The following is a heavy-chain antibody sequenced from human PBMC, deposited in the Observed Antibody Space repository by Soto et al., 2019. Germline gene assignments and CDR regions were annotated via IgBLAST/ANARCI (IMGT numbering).Heavy chain of an antibody. D-gene: IGHD2-2*01. Sequence: PGESLKISCQGSGYSFTTYLICWVRQMPVKGLEWMGIIYPGDSDTRYTPSFQGQVTISADKSISTAYLQWSSLKASDTALYYCGRCKYCSSTGCYPYYYYRMDVVGQGTKVTVSS. CDR3: GRCKYCSSTGCYPYYYYRMDV. CDR1: GYSFTTYL. CDR2: IYPGDSDT. V-gene: IGHV5-51*01. J-gene: IGHJ6*02.